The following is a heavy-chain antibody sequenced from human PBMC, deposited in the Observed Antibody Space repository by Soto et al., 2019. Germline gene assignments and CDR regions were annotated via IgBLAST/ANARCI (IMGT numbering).Heavy chain of an antibody. CDR1: GFTFSSYD. CDR3: ARVEWLLDGGYYYGMDV. CDR2: IGTAGDT. V-gene: IGHV3-13*01. Sequence: GGSLRLSCAASGFTFSSYDMHWVRQATGKGLEWVSAIGTAGDTYYPGSVKGRFTISRENAKNSLYLQMNSLRAEDTAVYYCARVEWLLDGGYYYGMDVWGQGTTVTVSS. J-gene: IGHJ6*02. D-gene: IGHD3-3*01.